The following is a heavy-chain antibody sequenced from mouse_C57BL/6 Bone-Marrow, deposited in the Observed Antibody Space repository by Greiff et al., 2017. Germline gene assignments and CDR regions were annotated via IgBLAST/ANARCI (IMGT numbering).Heavy chain of an antibody. CDR2: IDPSDSYT. J-gene: IGHJ2*01. D-gene: IGHD1-1*01. V-gene: IGHV1-69*01. CDR3: AREGYYGSSLYYVDY. Sequence: QVQLQQPGAELVMPGASVKLSCKASGYTFTSYWMHWVKQRPGQGLEWIGEIDPSDSYTNYTQKFKGKSTLTVDKSSSPAYLQLSSLTSEDSAVYYCAREGYYGSSLYYVDYWGQGTTLTVSS. CDR1: GYTFTSYW.